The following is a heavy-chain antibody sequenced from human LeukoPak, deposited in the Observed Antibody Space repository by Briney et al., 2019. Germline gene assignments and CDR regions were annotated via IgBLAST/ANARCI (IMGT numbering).Heavy chain of an antibody. D-gene: IGHD2-15*01. CDR1: GGSISSYY. CDR3: AGGGSCYSFYYFGY. Sequence: SETLSLTCTVSGGSISSYYWSWIRQPPGKGLEWIAYIYYSGSTNYNPSPKSRVTISVDTSKNQFSLKLSSVTAADTAVYYCAGGGSCYSFYYFGYWGQGTLVTVSS. V-gene: IGHV4-59*08. CDR2: IYYSGST. J-gene: IGHJ4*02.